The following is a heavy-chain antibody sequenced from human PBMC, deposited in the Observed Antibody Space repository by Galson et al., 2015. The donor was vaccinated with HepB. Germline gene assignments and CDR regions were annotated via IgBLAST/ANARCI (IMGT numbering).Heavy chain of an antibody. D-gene: IGHD2-2*01. V-gene: IGHV1-8*01. CDR2: MNPNSGNT. Sequence: SVKVSCKASGYTFTSYDINWVRQATGQGLEWMGWMNPNSGNTGYAQKFQGRVTMTRNTSISTAYMELSSLRSGDTAVYYCAREDCSSTSCSFDYWGQGTLVTVSS. CDR3: AREDCSSTSCSFDY. CDR1: GYTFTSYD. J-gene: IGHJ4*02.